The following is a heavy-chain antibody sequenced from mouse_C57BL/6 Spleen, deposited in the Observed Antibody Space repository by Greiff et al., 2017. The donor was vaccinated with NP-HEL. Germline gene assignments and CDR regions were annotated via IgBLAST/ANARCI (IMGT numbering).Heavy chain of an antibody. CDR2: IDPSDSYT. CDR3: ARRVDDWYFDV. D-gene: IGHD1-1*02. Sequence: QVQLQQPGAELVRPGPSVKLSCKASGYTFTSYWMHWVKQRPGQGLEWIGVIDPSDSYTNYNQKFKGKATLTVDTSSSTAYMQLSSLTSEDSAVYYCARRVDDWYFDVWGTGTTVTVSS. J-gene: IGHJ1*03. CDR1: GYTFTSYW. V-gene: IGHV1-59*01.